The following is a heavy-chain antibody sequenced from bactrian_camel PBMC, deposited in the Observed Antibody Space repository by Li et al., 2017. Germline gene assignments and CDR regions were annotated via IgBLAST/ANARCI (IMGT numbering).Heavy chain of an antibody. J-gene: IGHJ6*01. CDR3: AATTNQVTSWCLSHPKPIDFAY. CDR1: LYKLPITYGRPC. CDR2: LEIDGSR. D-gene: IGHD6*01. Sequence: VQLVESGGGSVQAGGSLRLSCVASLYKLPITYGRPCMGWFRQAPGKQRVGVAALEIDGSRRYANSVAGRFTISRDNAKNTVHLQMNSLKPEDSSMYYCAATTNQVTSWCLSHPKPIDFAYWGQGTQVTVS. V-gene: IGHV3S55*01.